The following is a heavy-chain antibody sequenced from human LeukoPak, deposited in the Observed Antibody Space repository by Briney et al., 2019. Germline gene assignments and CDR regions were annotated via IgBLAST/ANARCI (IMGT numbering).Heavy chain of an antibody. D-gene: IGHD3-22*01. CDR2: IYYSGSI. CDR1: GGSVSSGSYY. Sequence: PSETLSLTCTVSGGSVSSGSYYWSWIRQPPGKGLEWIGDIYYSGSIKYNPSLESRVTMSVDTSKNQFSLKLSSVTAAYTAIYYCARENPSGYYNRPIDYWGQGTLVTVSS. V-gene: IGHV4-61*01. CDR3: ARENPSGYYNRPIDY. J-gene: IGHJ4*02.